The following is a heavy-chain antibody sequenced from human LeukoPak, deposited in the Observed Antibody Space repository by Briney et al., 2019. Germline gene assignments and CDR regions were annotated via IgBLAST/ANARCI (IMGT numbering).Heavy chain of an antibody. J-gene: IGHJ4*02. CDR1: GGSFSGYY. V-gene: IGHV4-34*01. Sequence: SETLSLTCAVYGGSFSGYYWSWIRQPPGKGLEWIGEINHSGSTNYNPSLKSRVTISVDTSKNQFSLKLSSVTAVDTAVYYCAREFNSYFDYWGQGTLVTVSS. CDR3: AREFNSYFDY. CDR2: INHSGST.